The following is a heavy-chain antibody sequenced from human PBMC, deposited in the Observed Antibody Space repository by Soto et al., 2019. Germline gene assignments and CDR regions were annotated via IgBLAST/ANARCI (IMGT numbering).Heavy chain of an antibody. CDR1: GFTFSSYA. V-gene: IGHV3-30-3*01. CDR3: ARDTVTSLTPYQGFYYYGMDV. D-gene: IGHD2-2*01. J-gene: IGHJ6*02. Sequence: GGSLRLSCAASGFTFSSYAMHWVRQAPGKGLEWVAVISYDGSNKYYADSVKGRFTISRDNSKNTLYLQMNSLRAEDTAVYYCARDTVTSLTPYQGFYYYGMDVWGQGTTVTVS. CDR2: ISYDGSNK.